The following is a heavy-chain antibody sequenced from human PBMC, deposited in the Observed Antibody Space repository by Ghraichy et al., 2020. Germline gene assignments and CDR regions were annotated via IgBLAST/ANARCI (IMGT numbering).Heavy chain of an antibody. Sequence: GGSLRLSCAASGFTFSSYAMHWVRQAPGKGLEYVSAISSNGGSTYYANSVKGRFTISRDNSKNTLYLQMGSLRAEDMAVYYCARAGRYSYDHYYYGMDVWGQGTTVTVSS. CDR1: GFTFSSYA. V-gene: IGHV3-64*01. J-gene: IGHJ6*02. CDR2: ISSNGGST. CDR3: ARAGRYSYDHYYYGMDV. D-gene: IGHD5-18*01.